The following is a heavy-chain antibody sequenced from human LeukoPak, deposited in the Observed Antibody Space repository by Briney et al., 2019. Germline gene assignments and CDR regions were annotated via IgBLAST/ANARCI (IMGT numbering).Heavy chain of an antibody. J-gene: IGHJ4*02. CDR2: INHSGIT. D-gene: IGHD7-27*01. Sequence: SETLSLTCAVYGGSFSDSYWSWIRQPPGRGLEWIGKINHSGITNYNPSLKSRVTISVDTSQNQFSLKLSSVTAADTAVYYCASRKLGNDYWGQGTLVTVSS. CDR1: GGSFSDSY. CDR3: ASRKLGNDY. V-gene: IGHV4-34*01.